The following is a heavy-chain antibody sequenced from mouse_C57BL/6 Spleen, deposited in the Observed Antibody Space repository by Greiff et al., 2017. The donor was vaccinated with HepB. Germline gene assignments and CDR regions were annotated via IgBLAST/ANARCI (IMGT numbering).Heavy chain of an antibody. CDR3: ASPTVVERDYFDY. CDR1: GYTFTSYG. Sequence: VQLQQSGAELARPGASVKLSCKASGYTFTSYGISWVKQRTGQGLEWIGEIYPRSGNTYYNEKFKGKATLTADKSSSTAYMELRSLTSEDSAVYFCASPTVVERDYFDYWGQGTTLTVSS. V-gene: IGHV1-81*01. CDR2: IYPRSGNT. D-gene: IGHD1-1*01. J-gene: IGHJ2*01.